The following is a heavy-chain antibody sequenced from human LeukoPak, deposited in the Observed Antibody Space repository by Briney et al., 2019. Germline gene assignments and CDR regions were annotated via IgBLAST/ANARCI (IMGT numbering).Heavy chain of an antibody. CDR1: GGSISSGNYY. Sequence: PSQTLSLTCTVSGGSISSGNYYWSWIRQPQGRGLEWIGYIYYSGSTYYTPSLKSRVTISADTSENQLSLKVSSVTAADTAVYYCARLFGVMRDFDYWGQGTLVTVSS. J-gene: IGHJ4*02. CDR2: IYYSGST. V-gene: IGHV4-30-4*08. D-gene: IGHD3-3*01. CDR3: ARLFGVMRDFDY.